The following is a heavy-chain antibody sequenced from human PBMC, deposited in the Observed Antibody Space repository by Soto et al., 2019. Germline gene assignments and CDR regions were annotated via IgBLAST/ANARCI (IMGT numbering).Heavy chain of an antibody. J-gene: IGHJ6*02. D-gene: IGHD5-12*01. CDR1: GGSIISGGYS. Sequence: TSETLSLTCAVSGGSIISGGYSWSWIRQPPGKGLEWIGYIYHSGSTYYNPSLKSRVTISVDRSKNQFSLKLSSVTAADTAVYYCARRRGFPYYYGMDVWGQGTTVTSP. CDR2: IYHSGST. V-gene: IGHV4-30-2*01. CDR3: ARRRGFPYYYGMDV.